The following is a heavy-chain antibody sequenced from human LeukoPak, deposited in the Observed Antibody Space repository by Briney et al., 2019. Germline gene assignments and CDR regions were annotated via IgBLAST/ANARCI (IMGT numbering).Heavy chain of an antibody. Sequence: SVKVSCKASGGTFSSYAISWVRQAPGQGLEWMGRIIPIFGTANYAQKFQGRVTITTDESTSTAYMGLRSLRSDDTAVYYCARVRVNRRDPPDYWGQGTLVTVSS. V-gene: IGHV1-69*05. CDR1: GGTFSSYA. J-gene: IGHJ4*02. D-gene: IGHD1-14*01. CDR3: ARVRVNRRDPPDY. CDR2: IIPIFGTA.